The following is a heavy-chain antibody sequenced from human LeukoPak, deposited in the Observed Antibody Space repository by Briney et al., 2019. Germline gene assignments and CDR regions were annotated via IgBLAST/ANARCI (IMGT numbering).Heavy chain of an antibody. D-gene: IGHD1-1*01. J-gene: IGHJ3*02. V-gene: IGHV3-66*04. CDR1: GFTPSSKY. CDR2: IYSGGRT. CDR3: ARRAVTGRAAAGFDI. Sequence: PGGSLRLSCAASGFTPSSKYMNWVRQALGKGLEWVSLIYSGGRTHYADPVKGRFTISRENSKNTLYLQMNTLRVEDTASYYCARRAVTGRAAAGFDIWGQGTMVNV.